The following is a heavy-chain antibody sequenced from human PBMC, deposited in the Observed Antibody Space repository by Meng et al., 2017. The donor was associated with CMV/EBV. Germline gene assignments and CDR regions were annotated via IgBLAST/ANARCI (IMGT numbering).Heavy chain of an antibody. Sequence: ASVKVSCKASGYTFTSYDINWVRQATGQGLEWMGWMNPNSGNTGYAQKFQGRVTMTRNTSISTAYMELSSLRSEDTAVYYCARSEAPPHGMDVWGQGTTVTVSS. CDR1: GYTFTSYD. V-gene: IGHV1-8*01. J-gene: IGHJ6*02. CDR2: MNPNSGNT. CDR3: ARSEAPPHGMDV.